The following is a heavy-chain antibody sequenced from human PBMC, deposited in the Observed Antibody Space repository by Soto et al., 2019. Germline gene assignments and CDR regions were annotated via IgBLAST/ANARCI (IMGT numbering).Heavy chain of an antibody. CDR3: ARRYGDYFDF. D-gene: IGHD4-17*01. J-gene: IGHJ4*02. V-gene: IGHV4-59*08. CDR2: IYYSGGT. Sequence: QVQLQESGPGLVKPSETLSRTCTVSGGSISSYYWSWIRQPPGKGLEWIGYIYYSGGTNYNPSLKSRVTISVATSKNQFSLKLSSVTAADTAVYYCARRYGDYFDFWGQGTLVTVSS. CDR1: GGSISSYY.